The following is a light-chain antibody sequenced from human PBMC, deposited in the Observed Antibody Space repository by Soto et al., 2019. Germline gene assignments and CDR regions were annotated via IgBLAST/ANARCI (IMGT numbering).Light chain of an antibody. CDR3: SSYTSKSSLI. CDR1: SSDVAGYNY. J-gene: IGLJ2*01. Sequence: QSALTQPPSASGSPGQSVTISCTGTSSDVAGYNYVSWYQQHPGKAPKLMVYEVSKRPSGVPDRFSGSKSGNTASLTVSGLQAEDEADFYCSSYTSKSSLIFGGGTKVTVL. V-gene: IGLV2-8*01. CDR2: EVS.